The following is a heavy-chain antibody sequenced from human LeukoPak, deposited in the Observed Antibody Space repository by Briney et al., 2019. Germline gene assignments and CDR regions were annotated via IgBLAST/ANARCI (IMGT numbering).Heavy chain of an antibody. D-gene: IGHD6-13*01. CDR3: ARDALYSSSWYGLEGAFDI. Sequence: GGSLRLSCAAAGFTVSSNYMSWVRQAPGKGLEWVSVIYSGGSTYYADSVKGRFTISRDNSKNTLYLQMNSLRAEDTAVYYCARDALYSSSWYGLEGAFDIWGQGTMVTVSS. CDR1: GFTVSSNY. V-gene: IGHV3-53*01. CDR2: IYSGGST. J-gene: IGHJ3*02.